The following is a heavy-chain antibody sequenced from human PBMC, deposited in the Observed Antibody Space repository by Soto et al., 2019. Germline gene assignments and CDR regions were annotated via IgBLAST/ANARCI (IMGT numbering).Heavy chain of an antibody. V-gene: IGHV3-20*04. J-gene: IGHJ6*02. CDR3: ARSDYDFWSGSLTGHYYYGMDV. CDR2: INWNGSYI. Sequence: PGGSLRLSCAASGFTFEDHGMTWVRQVPGKGLEWVAGINWNGSYIYYADSVKGRFTISRDNAKNSLYLQMNSLRAEDTALYYCARSDYDFWSGSLTGHYYYGMDVWGQGTTVTVSS. D-gene: IGHD3-3*01. CDR1: GFTFEDHG.